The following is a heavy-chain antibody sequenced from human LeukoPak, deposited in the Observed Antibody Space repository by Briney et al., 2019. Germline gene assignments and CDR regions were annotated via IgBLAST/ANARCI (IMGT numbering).Heavy chain of an antibody. CDR2: IYYSGST. V-gene: IGHV4-39*01. D-gene: IGHD3-10*01. Sequence: SETLSLTCTVSGGSISSYYWGWIRQPPGKGLEWIGSIYYSGSTYYNPSLKSRVTISVDTSKNQFSLKLSSVTAADTAVYYCARRGFGELPMYYFDYWGQGTLVTVSS. CDR1: GGSISSYY. CDR3: ARRGFGELPMYYFDY. J-gene: IGHJ4*02.